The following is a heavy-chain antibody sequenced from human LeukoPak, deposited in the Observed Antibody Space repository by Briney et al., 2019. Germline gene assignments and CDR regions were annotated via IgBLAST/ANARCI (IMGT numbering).Heavy chain of an antibody. V-gene: IGHV3-48*03. CDR3: ARAYCGDDCYNYHFDH. D-gene: IGHD2-21*02. Sequence: GGSLRLSCAASGFTFSSFEMNWVRQAPGKGLEWVSYITSSGSTIYYADSVRGRFTISRDNAKNSLYLQMNSLGAEDTAVYYCARAYCGDDCYNYHFDHWGQGTLATVSS. CDR1: GFTFSSFE. CDR2: ITSSGSTI. J-gene: IGHJ4*02.